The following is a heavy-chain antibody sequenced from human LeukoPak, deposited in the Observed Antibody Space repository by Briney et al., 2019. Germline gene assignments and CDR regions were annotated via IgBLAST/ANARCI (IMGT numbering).Heavy chain of an antibody. V-gene: IGHV4-28*01. CDR2: IYYSGST. CDR1: GYSTSSSVW. D-gene: IGHD3-3*02. CDR3: ARRDHFASFFDN. Sequence: SETLSLTCAVSGYSTSSSVWWGWIRQPPGKGLEWIGYIYYSGSTYYNPSLKSRVTMSVGTSKNQFSLKLTSVTAVDTAVYYCARRDHFASFFDNWGQGTLVTVSS. J-gene: IGHJ4*02.